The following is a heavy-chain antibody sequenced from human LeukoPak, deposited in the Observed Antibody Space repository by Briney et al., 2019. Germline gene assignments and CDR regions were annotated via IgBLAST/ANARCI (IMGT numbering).Heavy chain of an antibody. CDR2: VRPDGREQ. D-gene: IGHD3-3*02. J-gene: IGHJ6*03. CDR1: GFTFNTYW. Sequence: PGGSLRLSCSASGFTFNTYWMSWVRQAPGKGLQWVANVRPDGREQRYVDSVKGRFTISRDNSKNTLYLQMNSLRAEDTAVYYCAKEGLLDYYYYYMDVWGKGTTVTISS. CDR3: AKEGLLDYYYYYMDV. V-gene: IGHV3-7*01.